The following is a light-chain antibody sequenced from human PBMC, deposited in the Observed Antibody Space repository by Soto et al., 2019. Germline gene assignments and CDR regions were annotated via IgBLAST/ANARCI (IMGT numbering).Light chain of an antibody. CDR3: TSYTSNGTVV. J-gene: IGLJ3*02. Sequence: QSALTQPASVSGWPGQSITIYCTGTSSDVGGSIYVSWYQLSPGKAPKLLIYDVDRPSGVSNRFSGSNSANTASLTISGLQAEDEADYYCTSYTSNGTVVFGGGTKLTVL. CDR2: DV. CDR1: SSDVGGSIY. V-gene: IGLV2-14*01.